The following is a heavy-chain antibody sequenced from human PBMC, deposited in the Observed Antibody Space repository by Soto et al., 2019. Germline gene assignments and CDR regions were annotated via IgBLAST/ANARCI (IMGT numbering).Heavy chain of an antibody. CDR2: IDPSDSYT. CDR3: ARRSIAALYYGMDV. CDR1: GYSFTSYW. J-gene: IGHJ6*02. Sequence: GESLKISCKVSGYSFTSYWISWVRQMPGKGLEWMGRIDPSDSYTNYSPSFQGHVTISAEKSISTAYLQWSSLKASDTAMYYCARRSIAALYYGMDVWGQGTTVTVSS. D-gene: IGHD6-6*01. V-gene: IGHV5-10-1*01.